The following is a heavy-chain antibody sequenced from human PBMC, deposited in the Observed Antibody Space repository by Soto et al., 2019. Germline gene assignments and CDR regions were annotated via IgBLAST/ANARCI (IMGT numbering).Heavy chain of an antibody. J-gene: IGHJ4*02. CDR3: AREKSYGDSFDY. CDR1: GFTFSTYW. V-gene: IGHV3-7*01. Sequence: GSLRLSCTASGFTFSTYWMSWVRQAPGKGLEWVASMNQDGSEKYYVDSVKGRFTISKDNAKNSLYLQMNSLRVEDTAVYYCAREKSYGDSFDYWGQGTLVTVSS. D-gene: IGHD4-17*01. CDR2: MNQDGSEK.